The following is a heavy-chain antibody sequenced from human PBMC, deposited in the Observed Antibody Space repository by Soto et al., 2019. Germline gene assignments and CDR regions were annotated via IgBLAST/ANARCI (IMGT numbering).Heavy chain of an antibody. Sequence: SETLSLTCAVSGGSISSSNWWSWVRQPPGKGLEWIGEIYHSGSTNYNPSLKSRVTISVDTPKNQFSLKLSSVTAADTAVYYCAKNWNWGSLVHWGQGTLVTVSS. D-gene: IGHD7-27*01. CDR3: AKNWNWGSLVH. J-gene: IGHJ4*02. CDR1: GGSISSSNW. CDR2: IYHSGST. V-gene: IGHV4-4*02.